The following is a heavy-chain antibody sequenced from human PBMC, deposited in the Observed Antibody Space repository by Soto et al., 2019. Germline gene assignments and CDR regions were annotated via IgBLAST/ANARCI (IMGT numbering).Heavy chain of an antibody. CDR2: ISYDGSNK. V-gene: IGHV3-30-3*01. Sequence: GGSLRLSCAASGFTFSSYAMHWVRQAPGKGLEWVAVISYDGSNKYYADSVKGRFTISRDNSKNTLYLQMNSLRAEDTAVYYCARGVRPDYDFWSGYYSDYYGMDVWGQGTTVTAP. CDR1: GFTFSSYA. CDR3: ARGVRPDYDFWSGYYSDYYGMDV. J-gene: IGHJ6*02. D-gene: IGHD3-3*01.